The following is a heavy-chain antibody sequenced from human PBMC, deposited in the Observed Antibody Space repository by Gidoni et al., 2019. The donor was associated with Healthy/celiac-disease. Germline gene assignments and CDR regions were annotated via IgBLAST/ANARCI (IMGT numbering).Heavy chain of an antibody. CDR3: TTRRAGNYDSSGYYYYYGMDV. V-gene: IGHV3-15*07. CDR1: GFTFSNAW. CDR2: IKSKTDGVTT. Sequence: EVQLVESGGGLVKPGGSLRLSCAASGFTFSNAWMNWVRQAPGKGLEWVGRIKSKTDGVTTDYAAPVKGRFTISRDDSKNTLYLQMNSLKTEDTAVYYCTTRRAGNYDSSGYYYYYGMDVWGQGTTVTVSS. D-gene: IGHD3-22*01. J-gene: IGHJ6*02.